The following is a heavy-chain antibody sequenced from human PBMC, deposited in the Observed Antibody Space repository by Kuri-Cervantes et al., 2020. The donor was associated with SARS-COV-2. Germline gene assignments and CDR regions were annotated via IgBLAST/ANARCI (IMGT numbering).Heavy chain of an antibody. CDR3: AKGLTPTPPTRYYDS. D-gene: IGHD2-15*01. J-gene: IGHJ5*01. Sequence: GESLKISCAASGFSFSNYAMTWVRQAPGKGLEWVSVINFNGRDTFYADSVKGRFTISRDNSKDTVYLQLHSLRAEDTAIYFCAKGLTPTPPTRYYDSWGPRTLVTVSS. CDR2: INFNGRDT. CDR1: GFSFSNYA. V-gene: IGHV3-23*05.